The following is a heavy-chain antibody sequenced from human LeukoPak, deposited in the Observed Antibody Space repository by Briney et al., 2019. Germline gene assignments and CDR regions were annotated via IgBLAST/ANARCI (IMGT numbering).Heavy chain of an antibody. J-gene: IGHJ3*02. Sequence: PSQTLSLTCTVSGDSISSGSYYWSWIRQPAGKGLEWIGRIYSSGNTNHNPSLKSRVTISVDTSKNQFSLKLSSVTAADTAVYYCARALAIAIEDAFDIWGQGTMVTVSS. CDR3: ARALAIAIEDAFDI. V-gene: IGHV4-61*02. CDR2: IYSSGNT. CDR1: GDSISSGSYY. D-gene: IGHD2-21*01.